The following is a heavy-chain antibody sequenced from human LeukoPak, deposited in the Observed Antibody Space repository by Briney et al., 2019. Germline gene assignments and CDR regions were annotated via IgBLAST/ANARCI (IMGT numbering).Heavy chain of an antibody. D-gene: IGHD2-8*01. V-gene: IGHV3-30*02. Sequence: GGSLRLSCAASGFTFSSYGMHWVRQAPGKGLEWVAFIRYDGSNKYYADSVKGRFTISRDNSKNTLYLQMNSLRAEDTAVYYCAKDAIVLMVYAIPAVDYWGQGTLVTVSS. CDR2: IRYDGSNK. CDR1: GFTFSSYG. CDR3: AKDAIVLMVYAIPAVDY. J-gene: IGHJ4*02.